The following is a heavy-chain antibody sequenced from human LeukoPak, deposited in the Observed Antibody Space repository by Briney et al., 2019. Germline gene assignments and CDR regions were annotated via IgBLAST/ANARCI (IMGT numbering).Heavy chain of an antibody. CDR2: IYPGDSDT. V-gene: IGHV5-51*01. J-gene: IGHJ6*04. CDR3: ARHRKHYDILTGSPYGMDV. CDR1: GYSFTSYW. D-gene: IGHD3-9*01. Sequence: GESLKISCKGSGYSFTSYWIGWVRQIPGKGLEWMGIIYPGDSDTRYSPSFQGQVTISADKSISTAYLQWSSLKASDTATYYCARHRKHYDILTGSPYGMDVWGKGTTVTVSS.